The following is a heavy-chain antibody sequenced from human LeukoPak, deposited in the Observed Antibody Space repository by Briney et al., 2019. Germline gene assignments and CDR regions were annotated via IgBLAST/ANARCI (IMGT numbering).Heavy chain of an antibody. CDR2: IYSGGRT. Sequence: GGSLRLSCAASGFTVSSNYMSWVRQAPGKGLEWVSVIYSGGRTYYTDSVKGRFTISRDNSKNTLYLQMNSLRAEDTAVYYCARGCVSRGYFDYWGQGTLVTVSS. CDR1: GFTVSSNY. D-gene: IGHD3-10*01. J-gene: IGHJ4*02. CDR3: ARGCVSRGYFDY. V-gene: IGHV3-53*01.